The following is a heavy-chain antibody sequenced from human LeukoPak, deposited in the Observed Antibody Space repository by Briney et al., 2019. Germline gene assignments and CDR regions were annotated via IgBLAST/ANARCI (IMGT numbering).Heavy chain of an antibody. J-gene: IGHJ4*02. CDR1: GYTFTSCF. V-gene: IGHV1-46*01. CDR3: ARVNEGIAAAAADY. D-gene: IGHD6-13*01. CDR2: INPSGGST. Sequence: ASVKVSCKASGYTFTSCFIHWVRQAPGQGLEWMGVINPSGGSTSYAQKFQGRVTMTRDTSTSTVSMELSSLRFEDTAVYYCARVNEGIAAAAADYWGQGTLVTVSS.